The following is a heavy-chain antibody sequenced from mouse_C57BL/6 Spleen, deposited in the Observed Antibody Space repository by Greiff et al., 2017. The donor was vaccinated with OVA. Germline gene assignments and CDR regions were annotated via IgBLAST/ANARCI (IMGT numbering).Heavy chain of an antibody. Sequence: EVQLQQSGPELVKPGASVKISCKASGYTFTDYYMNWVKQSHGKSLEWIGDINPNNGGTSYNQKFKGKATLTVDKSSSTAYMELRSLTSEDSAVYYCARRLTTVVAPYAMDYWGQGTSVTVSS. V-gene: IGHV1-26*01. D-gene: IGHD1-1*01. CDR3: ARRLTTVVAPYAMDY. CDR2: INPNNGGT. CDR1: GYTFTDYY. J-gene: IGHJ4*01.